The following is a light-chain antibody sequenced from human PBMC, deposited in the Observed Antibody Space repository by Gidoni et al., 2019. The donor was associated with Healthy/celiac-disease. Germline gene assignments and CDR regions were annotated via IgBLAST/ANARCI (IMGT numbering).Light chain of an antibody. CDR2: GNS. Sequence: QSVLTQPPSVSGAPGQRVTIPCTGSSSKIEAGYDVHWYQQRPGTAPKLLIYGNSNRPSGVPDRFSGSKSGTSASLAITGLQAEDEADYYCQSYDSSLSGRVVFGGGTKLTVL. CDR1: SSKIEAGYD. V-gene: IGLV1-40*01. J-gene: IGLJ2*01. CDR3: QSYDSSLSGRVV.